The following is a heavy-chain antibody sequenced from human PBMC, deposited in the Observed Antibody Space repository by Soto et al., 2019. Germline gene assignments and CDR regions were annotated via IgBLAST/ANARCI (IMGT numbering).Heavy chain of an antibody. CDR3: ARGFTVTAVRRFNYYYYYMDV. D-gene: IGHD4-17*01. CDR2: IYYSGST. J-gene: IGHJ6*03. CDR1: GGSISSGGYY. Sequence: QVQLQESGPGLVKPSQTLSLTCTVSGGSISSGGYYWSWIRQHPGKGLEWIGYIYYSGSTYYNPSRKSRVTISVDTSKNQFSLKLSSVTAADTAVYYCARGFTVTAVRRFNYYYYYMDVWGKGTTVTVSS. V-gene: IGHV4-31*03.